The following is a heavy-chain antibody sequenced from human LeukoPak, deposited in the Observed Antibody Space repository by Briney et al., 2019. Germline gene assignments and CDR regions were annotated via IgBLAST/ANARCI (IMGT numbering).Heavy chain of an antibody. Sequence: GGSLRLSCAASGFTFSSYEMNWVRQAPGKGLEWVSYISNSGSIIYYADSVKGRFTISRDNAKNSLYLQMNSLRAEDTAVYHCARDPQGAAFDIWGQGTMVTVSS. CDR1: GFTFSSYE. CDR2: ISNSGSII. J-gene: IGHJ3*02. V-gene: IGHV3-48*03. CDR3: ARDPQGAAFDI. D-gene: IGHD3-16*01.